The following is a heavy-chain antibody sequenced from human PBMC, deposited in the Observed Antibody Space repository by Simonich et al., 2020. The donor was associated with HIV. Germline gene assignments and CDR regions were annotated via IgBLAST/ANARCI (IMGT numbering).Heavy chain of an antibody. Sequence: VQLVESGGGLVQPGGSLRLSCAASGFTFSSYWMSWVRQAQGKVLEWVGRIKSKTNGETADYAAPVKGRFTISRHDSKNTLYLQMNSLKTEDTAVYYCTTDPNWEGGNYYYYYMDVWGKGSTVTVSS. V-gene: IGHV3-15*01. CDR1: GFTFSSYW. CDR2: IKSKTNGETA. J-gene: IGHJ6*03. CDR3: TTDPNWEGGNYYYYYMDV. D-gene: IGHD7-27*01.